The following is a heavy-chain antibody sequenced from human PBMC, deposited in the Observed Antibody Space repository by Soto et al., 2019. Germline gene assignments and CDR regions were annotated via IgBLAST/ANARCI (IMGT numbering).Heavy chain of an antibody. V-gene: IGHV5-51*01. CDR2: IYPGDSDT. CDR1: GYSFTSYW. J-gene: IGHJ6*01. CDR3: ATGEGDGSNSPDYYYYGREV. D-gene: IGHD7-27*01. Sequence: GESLKISCKGSGYSFTSYWIGWVRQIPAKCLKWMGVIYPGDSDTRYSPSFQGQVTISADKSISTAFLQWRSLKASDTAMYYCATGEGDGSNSPDYYYYGREVWGQGSTV.